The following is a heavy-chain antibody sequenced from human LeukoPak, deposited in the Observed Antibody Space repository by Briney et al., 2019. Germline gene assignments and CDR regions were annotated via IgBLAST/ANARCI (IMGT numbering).Heavy chain of an antibody. J-gene: IGHJ5*02. CDR1: GYTFTSYD. D-gene: IGHD6-13*01. CDR3: ARGYPIAAAANRRFDP. CDR2: MNPNSGNA. V-gene: IGHV1-8*01. Sequence: APVKVSCKSSGYTFTSYDINGVRHATGQGLEWTGWMNPNSGNAGYAQKVQGRVTMTSNTSIRTAYMELSSLRSEDTAVYYCARGYPIAAAANRRFDPWGQGTLVTVSS.